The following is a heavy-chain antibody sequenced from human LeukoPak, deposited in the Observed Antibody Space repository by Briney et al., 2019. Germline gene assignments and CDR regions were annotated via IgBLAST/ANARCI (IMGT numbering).Heavy chain of an antibody. CDR1: GFTFSSYA. CDR3: AKNPVQLLSFGESFYFDY. J-gene: IGHJ4*02. V-gene: IGHV3-23*01. Sequence: GGSLRLSCAASGFTFSSYAMSWVRQAPGKGLEWVSAISGSGGSTDYADSVKGRFTISRDNSRNTLYLQMNSLRAEDTAVYYCAKNPVQLLSFGESFYFDYWGQGTLVTVSS. CDR2: ISGSGGST. D-gene: IGHD3-10*01.